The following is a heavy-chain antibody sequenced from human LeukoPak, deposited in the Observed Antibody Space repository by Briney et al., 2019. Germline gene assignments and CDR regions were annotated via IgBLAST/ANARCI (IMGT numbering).Heavy chain of an antibody. CDR3: ARRAVAGLNFDY. CDR2: IYYSGST. V-gene: IGHV4-59*06. J-gene: IGHJ4*02. CDR1: GDSLSGHY. D-gene: IGHD6-19*01. Sequence: SETLSLTCTVSGDSLSGHYWTWIRQPAGKGLEWIGYIYYSGSTYYNPSLKSRVTISVDTSKNQFSLKLSSVTAADTAVYYCARRAVAGLNFDYWGQGTLVTVSS.